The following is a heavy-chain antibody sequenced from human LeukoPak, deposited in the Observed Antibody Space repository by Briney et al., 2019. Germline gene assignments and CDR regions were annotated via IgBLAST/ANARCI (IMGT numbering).Heavy chain of an antibody. Sequence: ASVKVSCKASGYTFTSYGINWERQAPGQGLGWMGWISAYNCNTNYAQKLQGRVTMTTDTSTSTAYMELRSLRSDDTAVYYCARAGLTGTTPFDPWGQGTLVTVSS. V-gene: IGHV1-18*01. CDR1: GYTFTSYG. CDR3: ARAGLTGTTPFDP. J-gene: IGHJ5*02. D-gene: IGHD1-7*01. CDR2: ISAYNCNT.